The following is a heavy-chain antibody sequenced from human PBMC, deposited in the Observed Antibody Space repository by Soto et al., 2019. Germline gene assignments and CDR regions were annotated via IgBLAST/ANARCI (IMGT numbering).Heavy chain of an antibody. D-gene: IGHD6-13*01. Sequence: QVQLVQSGAEVKKPGASVKVSCKASGYTFTSYGISWVRQAPGQGLEWMGWISAYNGNTNYAQKLQGRVTMTTDTSQSTAYMEMRSLRSDDTAVYYCARDDSSWYGENNGFDPWGQGTLVTVSS. CDR3: ARDDSSWYGENNGFDP. V-gene: IGHV1-18*01. J-gene: IGHJ5*02. CDR1: GYTFTSYG. CDR2: ISAYNGNT.